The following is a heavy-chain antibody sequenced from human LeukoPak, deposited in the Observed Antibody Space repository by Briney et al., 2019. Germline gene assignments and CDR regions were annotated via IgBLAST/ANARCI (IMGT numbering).Heavy chain of an antibody. CDR3: ARELPFNASAVCDY. V-gene: IGHV3-7*01. D-gene: IGHD5-12*01. CDR2: LKHDRSEK. Sequence: VSLTRYGAGAGFTCSSYWRVWVRPAQGKGWECVANLKHDRSEKDYVDSVKGRFTTSRDNARNSLYLQMNSLRAEDTAVYYCARELPFNASAVCDYWGQGTLVTVSS. CDR1: GFTCSSYW. J-gene: IGHJ4*01.